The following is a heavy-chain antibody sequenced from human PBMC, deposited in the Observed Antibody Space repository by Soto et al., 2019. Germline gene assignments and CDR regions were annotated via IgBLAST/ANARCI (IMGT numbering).Heavy chain of an antibody. J-gene: IGHJ5*02. Sequence: QVQLQESGPGLVKPSGTLSLTCAVSGGSISSSNWWSWVRQPPGKGLDWIGEIYHSGSTNYNPSLKSRVTIAVDKSKNHFSLKLSSVTAADTAVYYCARETNLSPRSWFDPCGQGTLVTVSS. D-gene: IGHD3-16*01. CDR2: IYHSGST. CDR3: ARETNLSPRSWFDP. V-gene: IGHV4-4*02. CDR1: GGSISSSNW.